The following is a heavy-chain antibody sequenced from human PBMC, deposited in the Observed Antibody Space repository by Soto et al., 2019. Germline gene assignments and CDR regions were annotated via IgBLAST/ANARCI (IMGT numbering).Heavy chain of an antibody. CDR2: IAVGSGYT. J-gene: IGHJ4*02. D-gene: IGHD2-8*01. CDR1: GFTFTSSA. Sequence: SVKVSCKASGFTFTSSAFQWVRQARGQRLEWIGWIAVGSGYTNYAQRFQDRVTLTRDMSTATTSMELSRLTSEDTAIYYCAADATAWQQMVPSDYWGQGTLVTVSS. CDR3: AADATAWQQMVPSDY. V-gene: IGHV1-58*01.